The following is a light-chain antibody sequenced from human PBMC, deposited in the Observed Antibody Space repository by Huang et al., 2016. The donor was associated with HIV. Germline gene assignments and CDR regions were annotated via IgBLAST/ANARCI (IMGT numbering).Light chain of an antibody. CDR2: GAS. CDR3: QQYNNWPIT. CDR1: QSVSSN. Sequence: EIVMTQSPATLSVSPGERATLSCRASQSVSSNLAWYQQKPGQAPRVLICGASTRAAGIPARYSGSGSVTEFTLTISSLQSEDFAVYYCQQYNNWPITFGRGTRLGIK. V-gene: IGKV3-15*01. J-gene: IGKJ5*01.